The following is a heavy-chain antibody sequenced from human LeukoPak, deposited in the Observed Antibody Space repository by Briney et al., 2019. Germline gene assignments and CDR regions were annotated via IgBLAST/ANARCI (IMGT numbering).Heavy chain of an antibody. D-gene: IGHD3-22*01. V-gene: IGHV3-7*01. Sequence: PGGSLRLSCVGSGFTFSTHWVSWVRQAPGKGLEWVANIKEDGSTTDYVDSVKGRFTISRDNAKNSVFLQMNSLRAEDTAVYYCAPQTMILVLGGQGTLVTVSS. CDR1: GFTFSTHW. CDR3: APQTMILVL. J-gene: IGHJ4*02. CDR2: IKEDGSTT.